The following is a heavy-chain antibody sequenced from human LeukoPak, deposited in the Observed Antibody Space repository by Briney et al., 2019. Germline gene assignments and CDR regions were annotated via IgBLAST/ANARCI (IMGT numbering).Heavy chain of an antibody. CDR3: AKGEHRSWYGGGRLSYFDY. CDR2: INHSGST. V-gene: IGHV4-34*01. J-gene: IGHJ4*02. CDR1: GGSFSGYY. Sequence: SETLSLTCAVYGGSFSGYYWSWIRQPPGKGLEWIGEINHSGSTNYNPSLKSRVTISVDTSKNQFSLKLSSVTAADTAVYYCAKGEHRSWYGGGRLSYFDYWGQGTLVTVSS. D-gene: IGHD3-10*01.